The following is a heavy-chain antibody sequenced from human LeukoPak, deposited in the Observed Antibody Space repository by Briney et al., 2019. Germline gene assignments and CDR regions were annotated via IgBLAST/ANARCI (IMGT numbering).Heavy chain of an antibody. Sequence: GGSLRLSCAASGFTFSSYSMNWVRQAPGKGLEWVSSISSSSSYIYYADSVKGRFTISRDNAKNSLHLQMNSLRAEDTAVYYCARAGGAPYCSGGSCYDQNWFDPWGQGTLVAVSS. CDR2: ISSSSSYI. CDR1: GFTFSSYS. J-gene: IGHJ5*02. D-gene: IGHD2-15*01. CDR3: ARAGGAPYCSGGSCYDQNWFDP. V-gene: IGHV3-21*01.